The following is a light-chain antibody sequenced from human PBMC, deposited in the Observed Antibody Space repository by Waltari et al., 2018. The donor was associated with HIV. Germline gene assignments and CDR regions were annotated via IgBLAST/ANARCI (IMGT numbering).Light chain of an antibody. CDR2: GNS. V-gene: IGLV1-40*01. CDR1: SSNIGAGYD. Sequence: QSELTQPPSVSGAPGQRVTISCTGSSSNIGAGYDVHWYQQLPGTAPKLLICGNSNRPSGVPDRFSASTSGTSASLAITGLQAEDAADYYCQSYDSSLSPWVFGGGTKLTVL. J-gene: IGLJ3*02. CDR3: QSYDSSLSPWV.